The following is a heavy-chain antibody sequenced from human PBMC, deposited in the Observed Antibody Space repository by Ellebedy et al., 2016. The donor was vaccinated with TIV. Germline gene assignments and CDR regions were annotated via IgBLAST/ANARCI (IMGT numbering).Heavy chain of an antibody. D-gene: IGHD3-22*01. J-gene: IGHJ4*02. CDR1: GFTFRNYA. V-gene: IGHV3-23*01. CDR3: AKDLFYDSFGPFDY. Sequence: PGGSLRLSCAASGFTFRNYAMSWVRQAPGKGLQWVAGISGSGGSTYYAESVKGRFTISRDTSKNTVNLQMNSLRVEDTAIYYCAKDLFYDSFGPFDYWGQGTLVTVSS. CDR2: ISGSGGST.